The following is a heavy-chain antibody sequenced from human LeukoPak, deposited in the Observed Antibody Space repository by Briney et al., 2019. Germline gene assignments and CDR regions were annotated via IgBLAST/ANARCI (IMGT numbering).Heavy chain of an antibody. Sequence: GGSLRLSCAASGFTFSSYAMSWVRQAPGKGLEWVSATSASGDTTYYADSVKGRFTISRDNAKNTLYLQMNSLRAEDTAVYYCAGESGIAAALDLWGQGTLVTVSS. D-gene: IGHD6-13*01. CDR3: AGESGIAAALDL. CDR1: GFTFSSYA. V-gene: IGHV3-23*01. CDR2: TSASGDTT. J-gene: IGHJ5*02.